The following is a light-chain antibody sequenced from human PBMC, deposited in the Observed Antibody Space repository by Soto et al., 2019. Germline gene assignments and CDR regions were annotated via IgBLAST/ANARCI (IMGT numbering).Light chain of an antibody. CDR3: AAWDDSLNGYV. CDR2: SNN. CDR1: SSNIGSNT. Sequence: QAVVTQPPSASGTPGQRVTISCSGSSSNIGSNTVNWYQLLPGTAPKLLIYSNNQRPSGVPDRFSGSKSGTSASLAISGLQSEDEADYYCAAWDDSLNGYVFGTGTKVTVL. J-gene: IGLJ1*01. V-gene: IGLV1-44*01.